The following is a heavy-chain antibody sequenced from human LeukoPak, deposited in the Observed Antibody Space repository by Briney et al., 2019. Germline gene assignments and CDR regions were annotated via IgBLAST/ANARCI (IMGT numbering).Heavy chain of an antibody. CDR1: GGTFSSYA. Sequence: SVKVSCKASGGTFSSYAISWVRQAPGQGLEWMGRIIPILGIANYAQKFQGRVTMTRDTSISTAYMELSRLRSDDTAVYYCATLGMQWLRLVGDYWGQGTLVTVSS. CDR2: IIPILGIA. CDR3: ATLGMQWLRLVGDY. V-gene: IGHV1-69*04. D-gene: IGHD5-12*01. J-gene: IGHJ4*02.